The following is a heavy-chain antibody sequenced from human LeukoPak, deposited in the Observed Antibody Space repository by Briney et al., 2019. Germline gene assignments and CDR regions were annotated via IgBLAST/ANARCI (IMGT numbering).Heavy chain of an antibody. CDR2: ISSSSSYI. Sequence: GRSLRLSCAASGFTFSSYSMNWVRQAPGKGLEWVSSISSSSSYIYYSDSVKGRFTISRDNAKNSLYLQMNSLRAEDTAVYECAGSYYDFWGGYSFDYWGQGTLVTVSS. V-gene: IGHV3-21*01. D-gene: IGHD3-3*01. CDR3: AGSYYDFWGGYSFDY. J-gene: IGHJ4*02. CDR1: GFTFSSYS.